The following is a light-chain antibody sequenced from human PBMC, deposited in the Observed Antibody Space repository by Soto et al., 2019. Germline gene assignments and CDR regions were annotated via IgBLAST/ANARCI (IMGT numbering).Light chain of an antibody. CDR3: QRYDISPFP. CDR1: QCVSSTY. J-gene: IGKJ2*01. CDR2: GAS. V-gene: IGKV3-20*01. Sequence: EIVLTQSPGTLSLSPGERATLSCRASQCVSSTYLAWYQQKPGQAPRLLIYGASSRATGIPDRFSGSGSGTDFTLTISRLEPEDFAVYYCQRYDISPFPFGQGTKLEIK.